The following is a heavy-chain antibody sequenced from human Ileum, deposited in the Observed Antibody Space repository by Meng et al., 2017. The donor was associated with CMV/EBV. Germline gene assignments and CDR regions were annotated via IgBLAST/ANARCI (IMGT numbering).Heavy chain of an antibody. V-gene: IGHV4-4*07. CDR2: IYTGGSP. CDR1: GGSIRNYY. J-gene: IGHJ4*02. D-gene: IGHD3-22*01. CDR3: ARLNYYDSREFDY. Sequence: QVPLQESGPGLVKPSETLSLTCTVSGGSIRNYYWSWIRQPAGKGLEWIGRIYTGGSPNYNPSLYSRVTMSLDTSKNQFSLKLNSVTAADTAVYYCARLNYYDSREFDYWGQGTLVTVSS.